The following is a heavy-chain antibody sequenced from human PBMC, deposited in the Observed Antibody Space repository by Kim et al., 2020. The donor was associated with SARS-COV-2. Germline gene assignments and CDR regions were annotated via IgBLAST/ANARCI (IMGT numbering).Heavy chain of an antibody. J-gene: IGHJ4*02. CDR3: ARGASAWFTNYFDY. Sequence: SETLSRTCTVSGGSISSYYWSWIRQPPGKGLEWIGYIYYSGSTNYNPSLKSRVTISVDTSKNQFSLKLSSVTAADTAVYYCARGASAWFTNYFDYWGQGT. CDR1: GGSISSYY. CDR2: IYYSGST. D-gene: IGHD3-22*01. V-gene: IGHV4-59*01.